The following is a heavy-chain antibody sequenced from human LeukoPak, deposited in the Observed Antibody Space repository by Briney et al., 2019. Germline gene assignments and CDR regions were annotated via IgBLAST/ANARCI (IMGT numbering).Heavy chain of an antibody. Sequence: SETLSLSCAVSGVSISSGGYYWSWLPYRPGMGLVWRGCIYSSGCASYNPSLKSLVTISVDTSKNQISLKLSSVTAADTAVYYCARGGYTAMVTGFDYWGQGTLVTVSS. D-gene: IGHD5-18*01. CDR3: ARGGYTAMVTGFDY. J-gene: IGHJ4*02. CDR2: IYSSGCA. CDR1: GVSISSGGYY. V-gene: IGHV4-31*01.